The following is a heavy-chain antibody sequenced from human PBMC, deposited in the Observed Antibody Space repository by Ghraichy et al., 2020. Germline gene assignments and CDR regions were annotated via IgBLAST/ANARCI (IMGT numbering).Heavy chain of an antibody. CDR1: GYSISSGYY. J-gene: IGHJ4*02. V-gene: IGHV4-38-2*02. D-gene: IGHD6-13*01. CDR3: ARDARHGSPSDY. CDR2: IYHSGST. Sequence: SETLSLTCTVSGYSISSGYYWGWIRQPPGKGLEWIGSIYHSGSTYYNPSLKSRVTISVDTSKNQFSLKLSSVTAADTAVYYCARDARHGSPSDYWGQGTLVTVSS.